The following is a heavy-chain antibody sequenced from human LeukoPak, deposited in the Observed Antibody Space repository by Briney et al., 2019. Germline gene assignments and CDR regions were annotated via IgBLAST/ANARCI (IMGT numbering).Heavy chain of an antibody. D-gene: IGHD2-15*01. CDR3: ARRLLLGYCSGGSCYDAFDI. J-gene: IGHJ3*02. V-gene: IGHV4-39*07. CDR1: GGSISSSSYY. Sequence: SETLSLTCTVSGGSISSSSYYWGWIRQPPGRGLEWIGSIYYSGSTHYNPSLKSRVTISVDTSKNQFSLKLSSVTAADTAVYYCARRLLLGYCSGGSCYDAFDIWGQGTMVTVSS. CDR2: IYYSGST.